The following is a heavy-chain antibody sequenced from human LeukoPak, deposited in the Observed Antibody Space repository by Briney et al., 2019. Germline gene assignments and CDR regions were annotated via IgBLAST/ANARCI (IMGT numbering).Heavy chain of an antibody. CDR1: GGSISRYY. V-gene: IGHV4-59*08. Sequence: SETLSLTCTVSGGSISRYYWSWIRQPPGKGLEWIGYIYYSGSTNYYPSLKSRVTISVDTSKNQFSLNLSSVTAADTAVYYCARRGDTAMVYYFDYWGQGTLVTVSS. CDR3: ARRGDTAMVYYFDY. CDR2: IYYSGST. D-gene: IGHD5-18*01. J-gene: IGHJ4*02.